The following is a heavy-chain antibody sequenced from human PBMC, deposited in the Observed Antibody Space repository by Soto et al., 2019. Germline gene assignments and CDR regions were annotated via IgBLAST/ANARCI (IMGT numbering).Heavy chain of an antibody. CDR2: ISGSGITT. CDR3: AKATSTAWGFDP. CDR1: GFTFNSYA. V-gene: IGHV3-23*01. D-gene: IGHD1-1*01. Sequence: GGSLRLSCAASGFTFNSYAMSWVRQAPGKVLEGVSGISGSGITTHYADSVKGRFTIYTDNSKNTLYLQMNSLRVEATAVYYCAKATSTAWGFDPWGQGTLVTVSS. J-gene: IGHJ5*02.